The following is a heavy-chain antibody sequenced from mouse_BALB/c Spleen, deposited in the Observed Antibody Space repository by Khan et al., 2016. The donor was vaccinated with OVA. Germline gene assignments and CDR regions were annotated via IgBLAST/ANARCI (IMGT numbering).Heavy chain of an antibody. CDR1: GYTFSSYW. CDR2: IFPGSVST. CDR3: ARGCYGEFAY. D-gene: IGHD2-12*01. Sequence: QVQLQQSGGDLMKPGASVKISCKATGYTFSSYWIEWVKQRPGHGLEWIGKIFPGSVSTTYNAKFKGKATFTADTSSNTAYLQLSSLTSEDSAFYSCARGCYGEFAYWGRGTLVTVSA. V-gene: IGHV1-9*01. J-gene: IGHJ3*01.